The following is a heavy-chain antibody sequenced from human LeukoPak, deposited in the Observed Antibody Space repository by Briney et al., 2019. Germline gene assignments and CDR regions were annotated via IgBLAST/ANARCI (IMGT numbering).Heavy chain of an antibody. J-gene: IGHJ4*02. D-gene: IGHD6-13*01. CDR1: GYTFTGYY. CDR2: INPNSGGT. Sequence: ASVKVSCKASGYTFTGYYMQWVRQAPGQGLEWMGRINPNSGGTNYAQKFQGRVTMTRDTSISTAYMELSRLRSDDTAVYYCARVGFSSSYSDHDHWGQGTLVTVSS. CDR3: ARVGFSSSYSDHDH. V-gene: IGHV1-2*06.